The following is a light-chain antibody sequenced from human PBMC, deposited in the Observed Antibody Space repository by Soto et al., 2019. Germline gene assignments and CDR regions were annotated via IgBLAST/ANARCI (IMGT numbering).Light chain of an antibody. V-gene: IGKV3-20*01. CDR3: QHYVTSLTT. J-gene: IGKJ1*01. Sequence: ELVLPQSPGTLSLSPGQRATLSCRASQSVRGNNLAWYQQKPGQAPRLLIFGASIRVKGIPDRFIGSGSGTDFTLTISRLEPEDFAVYYCQHYVTSLTTFGQGTKVDI. CDR2: GAS. CDR1: QSVRGNN.